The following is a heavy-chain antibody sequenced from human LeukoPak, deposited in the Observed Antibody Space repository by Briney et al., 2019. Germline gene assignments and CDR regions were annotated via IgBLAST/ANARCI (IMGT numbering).Heavy chain of an antibody. CDR2: IRSTANGYAT. J-gene: IGHJ4*02. D-gene: IGHD5-24*01. CDR3: ANGPTKDGFHYYFDF. V-gene: IGHV3-73*01. Sequence: GGSLRLSCAASGFTFSGSALHWVRQASGKGLEWVGRIRSTANGYATAYAASVKGRFTISRDDSKNTAYLQMNSLRAEDTAIYYCANGPTKDGFHYYFDFWGQGTLVTVSS. CDR1: GFTFSGSA.